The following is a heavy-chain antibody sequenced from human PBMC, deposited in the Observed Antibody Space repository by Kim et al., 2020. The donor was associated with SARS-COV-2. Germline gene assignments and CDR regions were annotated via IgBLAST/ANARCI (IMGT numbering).Heavy chain of an antibody. Sequence: SETLSLTCTVSGGSISSYYWSWIRQPPGKGLEWIGYIYYSGSTNYNPSLKSRVTISVDTSKNQFSLKLSSVTAADTAVYYCARDGGDTYYYDSSGYYLTHLDAFDIWGQGTMVTVSS. V-gene: IGHV4-59*13. CDR1: GGSISSYY. CDR2: IYYSGST. CDR3: ARDGGDTYYYDSSGYYLTHLDAFDI. J-gene: IGHJ3*02. D-gene: IGHD3-22*01.